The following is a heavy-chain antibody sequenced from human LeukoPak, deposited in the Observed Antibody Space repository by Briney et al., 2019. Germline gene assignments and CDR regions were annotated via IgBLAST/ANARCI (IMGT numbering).Heavy chain of an antibody. CDR2: IRYDGSNK. Sequence: PGGSLRPSCAASGFTFSSYGMHWVRQAPGKGLEWVAFIRYDGSNKYYADSVKGRFTISRDNSKNTLYLQMNSLRAEDTAVYYCAKDHGSSGWFDPWGQGTLVTVSS. CDR3: AKDHGSSGWFDP. V-gene: IGHV3-30*02. J-gene: IGHJ5*02. CDR1: GFTFSSYG. D-gene: IGHD2-2*03.